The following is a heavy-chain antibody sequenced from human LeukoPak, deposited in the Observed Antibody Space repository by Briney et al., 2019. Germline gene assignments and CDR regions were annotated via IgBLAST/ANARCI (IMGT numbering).Heavy chain of an antibody. CDR3: ARAEITEADDDAFDI. J-gene: IGHJ3*02. CDR2: IYYSGST. D-gene: IGHD1-20*01. Sequence: PSETLSLTCTVSGGSISSYYWSWIRQPPGKGLEWIGYIYYSGSTNYNPSLKSRATISVDTSKNQFSLKLSSVTAADTAVYYCARAEITEADDDAFDIWGQGTMVTVSS. V-gene: IGHV4-59*01. CDR1: GGSISSYY.